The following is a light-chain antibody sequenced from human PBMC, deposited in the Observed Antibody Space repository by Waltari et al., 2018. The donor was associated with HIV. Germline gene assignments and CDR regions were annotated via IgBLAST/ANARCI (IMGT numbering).Light chain of an antibody. J-gene: IGLJ2*01. CDR2: NVS. Sequence: QSALTQSASVSGSPGQSITISCTGTSSDVGGYNYVSWYQQHPGKAPKLVIYNVSNRPSGVSNRFSCSKSGNTASLTISGLQAEDEAEYYCSSYTSSNTVIFGGGTRVTVL. CDR3: SSYTSSNTVI. CDR1: SSDVGGYNY. V-gene: IGLV2-14*01.